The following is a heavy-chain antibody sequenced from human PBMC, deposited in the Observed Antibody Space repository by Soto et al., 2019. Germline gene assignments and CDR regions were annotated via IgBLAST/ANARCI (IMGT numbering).Heavy chain of an antibody. CDR1: GGTFNNYA. V-gene: IGHV1-69*01. Sequence: QVQLVQSGAEVKRPGSSVKVSWKASGGTFNNYALSWVRQAPGQGLEWMGGIIPIFNSANYAQKFQGRVTITADDSTSTAYMELRSLRPDDTAVYYCAREVTVASYSFDFWGQGTLVTVSS. J-gene: IGHJ4*02. CDR2: IIPIFNSA. CDR3: AREVTVASYSFDF. D-gene: IGHD5-12*01.